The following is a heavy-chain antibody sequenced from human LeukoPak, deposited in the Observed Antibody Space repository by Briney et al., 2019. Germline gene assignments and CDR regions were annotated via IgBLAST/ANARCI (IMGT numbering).Heavy chain of an antibody. Sequence: ASLKVSCKTSGYTFTDSYMHWVRQAPGQGLEWIGWINHIAGDTTYAQGFHGRVTMTRDTSISTVYMELNSLKLDDTAVYYCTREGRVGVPFDYWGQGTLVTVSS. J-gene: IGHJ4*02. CDR3: TREGRVGVPFDY. V-gene: IGHV1-2*02. CDR1: GYTFTDSY. D-gene: IGHD2-15*01. CDR2: INHIAGDT.